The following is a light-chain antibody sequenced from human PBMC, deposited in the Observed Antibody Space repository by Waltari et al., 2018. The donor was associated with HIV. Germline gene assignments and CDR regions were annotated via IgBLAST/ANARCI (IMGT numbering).Light chain of an antibody. J-gene: IGKJ1*01. Sequence: EVVLTQSPGPLSLSPGERATLSCRASQSVSSNFVAWYQQKPGQAPRLLIYGASSRATGIPDRFSGSGSGTDFTLTISRLEPEDFAVYYCQQYGSSPRTFGQGTQGEIK. CDR2: GAS. CDR1: QSVSSNF. V-gene: IGKV3-20*01. CDR3: QQYGSSPRT.